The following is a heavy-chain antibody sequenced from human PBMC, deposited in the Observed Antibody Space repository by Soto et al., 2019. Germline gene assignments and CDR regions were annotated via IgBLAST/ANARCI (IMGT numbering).Heavy chain of an antibody. CDR3: ARDAAARPGWSDP. J-gene: IGHJ5*02. Sequence: SVKVSCKASGVTFSSYAISWVRQAPGQGLEWMGGIIPIFGTANYAQKFQGRVTITADESTSTAYMELSSLRSEDTAVYYCARDAAARPGWSDPWGQGTLVTVSS. CDR1: GVTFSSYA. V-gene: IGHV1-69*13. CDR2: IIPIFGTA. D-gene: IGHD6-6*01.